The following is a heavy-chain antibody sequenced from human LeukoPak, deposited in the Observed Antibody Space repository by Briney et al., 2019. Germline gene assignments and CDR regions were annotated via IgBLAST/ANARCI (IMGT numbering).Heavy chain of an antibody. V-gene: IGHV4-34*01. Sequence: SETLSLSCTVEGGSFSGYYWSWIRQPPGKGLEWIGEINHSGSTNYNPSLKSRVTISVDTSKNQFSLKLSSVTAADTAVYYCARGARITMVRGPSGTAWGQGTMVTVSS. J-gene: IGHJ3*01. CDR3: ARGARITMVRGPSGTA. CDR1: GGSFSGYY. D-gene: IGHD3-10*01. CDR2: INHSGST.